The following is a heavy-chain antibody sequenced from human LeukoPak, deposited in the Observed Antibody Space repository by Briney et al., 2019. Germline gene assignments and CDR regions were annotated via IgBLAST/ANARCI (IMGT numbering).Heavy chain of an antibody. CDR2: INPNSGVT. J-gene: IGHJ6*03. V-gene: IGHV1-2*02. CDR3: ARDRQVAVAGYYYYYYMDV. Sequence: GASVKVSCKASGYTFTDYYIHWVRQAPGQGLEWMGWINPNSGVTNYAQKFQGRVTMTRDTSISTAYMELSRLRSDDTAVYYCARDRQVAVAGYYYYYYMDVWGKGTTVTISS. CDR1: GYTFTDYY. D-gene: IGHD6-19*01.